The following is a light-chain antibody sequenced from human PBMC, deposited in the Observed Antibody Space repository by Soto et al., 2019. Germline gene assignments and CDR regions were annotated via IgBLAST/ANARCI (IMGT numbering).Light chain of an antibody. CDR3: QRYDSAPQT. Sequence: DIQMTQSPSSLSASVGDRVTITCRASQDISNQLAWYQQEPGKVPKLLIYATSTLQSGVPSRFSGGGSETDFTLTISSLQPEDVATYYCQRYDSAPQTFGQGTKVEIK. V-gene: IGKV1-27*01. J-gene: IGKJ1*01. CDR1: QDISNQ. CDR2: ATS.